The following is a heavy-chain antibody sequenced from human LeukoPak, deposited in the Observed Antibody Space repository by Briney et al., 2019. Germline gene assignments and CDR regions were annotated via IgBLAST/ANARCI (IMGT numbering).Heavy chain of an antibody. CDR2: ISAYNGNT. D-gene: IGHD3-22*01. Sequence: GASVKVSCKASGYTFTSYGISWVRQAPGQGLEWMGWISAYNGNTNYAQKLQGRVTMTTDTSTSTAYMELRSLRSDDTAVYYCVRVYGSSGFRGLLSRYYFDYWGQGTLVTVSS. V-gene: IGHV1-18*01. CDR1: GYTFTSYG. CDR3: VRVYGSSGFRGLLSRYYFDY. J-gene: IGHJ4*02.